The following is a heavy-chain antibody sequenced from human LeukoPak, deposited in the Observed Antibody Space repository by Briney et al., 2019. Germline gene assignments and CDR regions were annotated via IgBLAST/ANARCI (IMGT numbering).Heavy chain of an antibody. J-gene: IGHJ4*02. V-gene: IGHV3-30*02. CDR2: IRYDGSDK. Sequence: PGGSLRLSCAASGFTFSSYGMHWVRQSPRKGLEWVAFIRYDGSDKYYADSVKGLFTISRDNSKNTLYLQMNSLRAEDTAVYYCAKVPDYYDSSGDAYWGQGTLVTVSS. D-gene: IGHD3-22*01. CDR3: AKVPDYYDSSGDAY. CDR1: GFTFSSYG.